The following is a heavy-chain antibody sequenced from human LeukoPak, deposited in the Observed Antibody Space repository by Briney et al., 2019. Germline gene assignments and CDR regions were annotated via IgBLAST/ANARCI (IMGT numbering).Heavy chain of an antibody. D-gene: IGHD6-13*01. CDR2: IYYSGST. V-gene: IGHV4-59*01. CDR1: GGSISSYY. J-gene: IGHJ6*03. CDR3: ARVNWSIAAAGAHYYDYRDV. Sequence: SETLSLTCTVSGGSISSYYWSWIRQPPGKGLEWIGYIYYSGSTNYNPSLKSRVTVSVDTSKNQFSLKLSSVTAADTAVYYCARVNWSIAAAGAHYYDYRDVWGKGTTVTVSS.